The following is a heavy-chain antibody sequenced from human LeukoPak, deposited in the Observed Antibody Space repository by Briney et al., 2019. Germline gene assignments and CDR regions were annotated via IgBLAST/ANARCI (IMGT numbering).Heavy chain of an antibody. V-gene: IGHV3-53*03. D-gene: IGHD3-10*01. CDR2: FYSGGFT. Sequence: VGSLRLSCAASGFTVSDTYMTWVRQPPGKGLEYVSIFYSGGFTDYAASVKGRFTISRDESKNTVYLHMNNVRADDTVKYYCARGGANTFNSYYYYSLDVWGKGTTVSVPS. CDR1: GFTVSDTY. J-gene: IGHJ6*04. CDR3: ARGGANTFNSYYYYSLDV.